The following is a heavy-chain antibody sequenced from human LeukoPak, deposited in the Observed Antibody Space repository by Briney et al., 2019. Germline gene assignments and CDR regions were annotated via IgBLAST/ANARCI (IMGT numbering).Heavy chain of an antibody. Sequence: PGGSLRLSCAASGFTFSSYAMSWVHQPPGKGLEWVSTINGGGVNTHYADSVGGRFTISRDNSKNTLFLQMNSLRDEDTAVYYCAKDLYSNYGPADYWGQGNLVTVSS. CDR1: GFTFSSYA. CDR2: INGGGVNT. V-gene: IGHV3-23*01. D-gene: IGHD4-11*01. J-gene: IGHJ4*02. CDR3: AKDLYSNYGPADY.